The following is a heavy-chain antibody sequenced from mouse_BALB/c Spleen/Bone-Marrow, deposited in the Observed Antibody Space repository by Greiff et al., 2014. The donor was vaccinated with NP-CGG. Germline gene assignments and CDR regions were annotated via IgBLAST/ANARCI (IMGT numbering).Heavy chain of an antibody. CDR3: ARNHRGYYFDY. V-gene: IGHV2-2*02. CDR2: IWTGGST. J-gene: IGHJ2*01. CDR1: GFSLTTYG. D-gene: IGHD3-1*01. Sequence: VQLQQSGPGLVQPSQSLSITCTVSGFSLTTYGVHWVRQSPGKGLERLGVIWTGGSTDYSAAFISRLSISKDNSKSQVFFEMNSLQANDTAIYYCARNHRGYYFDYWGQGTTLTVSS.